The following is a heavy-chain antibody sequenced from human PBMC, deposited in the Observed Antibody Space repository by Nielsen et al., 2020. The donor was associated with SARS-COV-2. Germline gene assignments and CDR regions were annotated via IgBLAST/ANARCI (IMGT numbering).Heavy chain of an antibody. CDR1: GYTFTSYY. D-gene: IGHD2-21*02. CDR3: AGGEYCGGDCYSDYFDY. V-gene: IGHV1-46*01. Sequence: ASVKVSCKASGYTFTSYYMHWVRQAPGQGLEWMGIINPSGGNTSYAQKFQGRVTMTRDTSTSTVYMELSSLRSEDTAVYYCAGGEYCGGDCYSDYFDYWGQGTLVTVSS. CDR2: INPSGGNT. J-gene: IGHJ4*02.